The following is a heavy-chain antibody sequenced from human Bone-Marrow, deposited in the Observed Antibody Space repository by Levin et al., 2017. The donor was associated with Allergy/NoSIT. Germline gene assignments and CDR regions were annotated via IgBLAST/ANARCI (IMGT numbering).Heavy chain of an antibody. CDR2: IKQDGSEK. J-gene: IGHJ6*03. Sequence: LSLTCAASGLTFSSSWMSWVRQAPGKGLEWVANIKQDGSEKYYVDSVKGRFTISRDNSKNTLYLQMNSLRAEDTAVYYCARKARITIFGVVTNGYYYYYMDVWGKGTTVTVSS. V-gene: IGHV3-7*01. CDR1: GLTFSSSW. D-gene: IGHD3-3*01. CDR3: ARKARITIFGVVTNGYYYYYMDV.